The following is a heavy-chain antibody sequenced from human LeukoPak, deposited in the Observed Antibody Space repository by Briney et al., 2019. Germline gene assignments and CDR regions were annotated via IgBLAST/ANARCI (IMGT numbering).Heavy chain of an antibody. CDR3: ATYHYGSGSYHNHPNFDS. D-gene: IGHD3-10*01. Sequence: SETLSLTCAVYGGSFSGYYWSWIRQPPGKGLEWIGEIKHSGSTTYNPSLKSRVTISLATSKNQVSLKLNSVTAADTAVYYCATYHYGSGSYHNHPNFDSWGQGTLVTVSS. J-gene: IGHJ4*02. CDR1: GGSFSGYY. V-gene: IGHV4-34*01. CDR2: IKHSGST.